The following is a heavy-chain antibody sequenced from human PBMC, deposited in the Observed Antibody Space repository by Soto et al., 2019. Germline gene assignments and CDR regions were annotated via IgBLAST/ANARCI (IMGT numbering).Heavy chain of an antibody. J-gene: IGHJ4*02. CDR2: IYWDDDK. D-gene: IGHD4-17*01. CDR3: AHSLTVTTYLDY. V-gene: IGHV2-5*02. CDR1: GFSLSTSGVG. Sequence: QITLKESGPTLVKHTQTLTLTCTFSGFSLSTSGVGVSWIRQPPGKALEWLALIYWDDDKRDNPSLKSRRTITKDTSKYQVVLTMTNMDPVDTATDYCAHSLTVTTYLDYWGQGNLVHVSS.